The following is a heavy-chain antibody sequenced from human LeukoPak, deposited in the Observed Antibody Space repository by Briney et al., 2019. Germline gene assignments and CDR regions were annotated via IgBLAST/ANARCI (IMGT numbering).Heavy chain of an antibody. J-gene: IGHJ5*02. CDR1: SGSISSYY. CDR3: ARHGPYLGRLGWFDP. D-gene: IGHD1-26*01. CDR2: IYYTGST. Sequence: SETLSLTCTVSSGSISSYYWSWIRQPPGKGLEWIGYIYYTGSTNYNPSLKSRVTISVDTSKNQFSLNLTSVTAADTAVYYCARHGPYLGRLGWFDPWGQGTLVTVSS. V-gene: IGHV4-59*08.